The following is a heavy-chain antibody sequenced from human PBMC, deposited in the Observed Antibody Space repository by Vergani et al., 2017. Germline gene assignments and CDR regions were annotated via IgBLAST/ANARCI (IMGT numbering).Heavy chain of an antibody. J-gene: IGHJ4*02. V-gene: IGHV3-23*01. CDR3: ADLYGDDGFSPF. Sequence: EVHLLESGGGLVQSGGSLRLSCAASGFTFSNSAVSWVRQAPGRGLAWVSSISGPGLSTHYADSVKGRFTISRDDSKNTVYLQINSLRAEDTAFYYCADLYGDDGFSPFWGQGTLVIVSS. D-gene: IGHD2-21*01. CDR1: GFTFSNSA. CDR2: ISGPGLST.